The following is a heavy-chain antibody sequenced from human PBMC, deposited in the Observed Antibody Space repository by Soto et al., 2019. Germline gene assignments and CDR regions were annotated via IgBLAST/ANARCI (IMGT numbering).Heavy chain of an antibody. CDR3: ARDSTYYGSGRDFEY. D-gene: IGHD3-10*01. V-gene: IGHV3-48*02. CDR1: GFTFSDYS. CDR2: ISISGSTT. Sequence: EVQLVESGGGLVQPGGSLRLSCAASGFTFSDYSMNWVRQVPGKGLECISYISISGSTTYYADSVKGRFTISRDNAKNSLSLQLNSLRHEDTAVYYCARDSTYYGSGRDFEYWGQGALVTVSS. J-gene: IGHJ4*02.